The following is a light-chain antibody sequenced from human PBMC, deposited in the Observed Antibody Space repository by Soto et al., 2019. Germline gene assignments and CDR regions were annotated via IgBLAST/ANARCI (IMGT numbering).Light chain of an antibody. Sequence: QSALTQPASVSGSPGQSITISCTGTRSDIGSGNHNLVSWHRQRPGTAPKLMIYEGTKRPSGVSDRFSGSKSGYTASLTISGLQAEDEADYYCCSYAGSSAYVFGTGTKLTVL. CDR2: EGT. CDR1: RSDIGSGNHNL. J-gene: IGLJ1*01. CDR3: CSYAGSSAYV. V-gene: IGLV2-23*01.